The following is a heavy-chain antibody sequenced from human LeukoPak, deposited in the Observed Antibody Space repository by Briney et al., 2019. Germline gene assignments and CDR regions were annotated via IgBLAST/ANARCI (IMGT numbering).Heavy chain of an antibody. CDR3: ASYSHSNAFDI. V-gene: IGHV1-69*06. Sequence: ASVKVSCKASGGTFSSYAISWVRQAPGQGLEWMGGIIPIFGTANYAQKFQGRVTVTADKSTSTAYMELSSLRSEDTAVYYCASYSHSNAFDIWGQGTMVAVSS. CDR2: IIPIFGTA. CDR1: GGTFSSYA. J-gene: IGHJ3*02. D-gene: IGHD4-11*01.